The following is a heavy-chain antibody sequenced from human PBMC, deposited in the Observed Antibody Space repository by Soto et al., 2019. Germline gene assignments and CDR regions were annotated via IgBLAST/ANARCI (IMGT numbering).Heavy chain of an antibody. J-gene: IGHJ4*02. CDR2: IYYNGTT. D-gene: IGHD3-10*01. Sequence: TLSLTCTVSGGSISSPNFYWSWIRQHPGKGLEWIGHIYYNGTTYYNPTLKSRVSISVDTSKNQFSLKLSTVTAADTAVYYCASMGYHYGSGSYPLDYWGQGTLVTVSS. CDR3: ASMGYHYGSGSYPLDY. CDR1: GGSISSPNFY. V-gene: IGHV4-31*03.